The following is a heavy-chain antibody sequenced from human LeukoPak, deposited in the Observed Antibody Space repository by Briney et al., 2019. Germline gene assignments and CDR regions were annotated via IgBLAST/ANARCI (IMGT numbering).Heavy chain of an antibody. CDR1: GGSISSYY. CDR2: IYYSGST. CDR3: ARHREDVGMDS. D-gene: IGHD7-27*01. Sequence: SETLSLTCTVSGGSISSYYWSWIRQPPGKGLEWIGYIYYSGSTNYNPSLKSRVTISVDTSKNQFSLKLSSVTAADTAVYYCARHREDVGMDSWGQGTLVTVSS. J-gene: IGHJ4*02. V-gene: IGHV4-59*08.